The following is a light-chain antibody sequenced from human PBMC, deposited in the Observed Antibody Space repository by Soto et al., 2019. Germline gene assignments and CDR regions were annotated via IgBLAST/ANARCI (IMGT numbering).Light chain of an antibody. V-gene: IGKV1-39*01. Sequence: DITMTQSPSSLSASVGDRVTITCRASQSISSYLNWYQQKPGKAPKLLIYAASSLQSGVPSRFSGSGSGTDFTLTISSLQPEDFATYYCQQSYSTPWTFGQGTKVDIK. J-gene: IGKJ1*01. CDR3: QQSYSTPWT. CDR2: AAS. CDR1: QSISSY.